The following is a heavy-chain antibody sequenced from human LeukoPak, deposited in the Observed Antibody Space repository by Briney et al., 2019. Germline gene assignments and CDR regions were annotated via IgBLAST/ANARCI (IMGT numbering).Heavy chain of an antibody. D-gene: IGHD6-13*01. J-gene: IGHJ4*02. V-gene: IGHV5-51*01. CDR3: ARLPGIASAGTNYFDY. CDR1: GYSFTSYW. Sequence: GESLKISCKGSGYSFTSYWIGWVRQMPGKGLEWMGIIYPGGSDTRYSPSFQGQVTISADKSISTAYLQWSSLKTSDTAMYYCARLPGIASAGTNYFDYWGQGTLVTVSS. CDR2: IYPGGSDT.